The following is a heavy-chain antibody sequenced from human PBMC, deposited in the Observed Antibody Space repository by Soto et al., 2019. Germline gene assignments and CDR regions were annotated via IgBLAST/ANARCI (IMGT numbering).Heavy chain of an antibody. Sequence: GGSLRLSCISSGFTFRTYTMNWVRQAPGKGLEWVSGIRGFSPYTFYAESVRGRFAISRDNAKNSLYLQMNSLRAEGTAVYYCARDRGYDAHDYYYNAMDVWGQGTTVTVSS. CDR3: ARDRGYDAHDYYYNAMDV. CDR1: GFTFRTYT. CDR2: IRGFSPYT. J-gene: IGHJ6*02. V-gene: IGHV3-21*01. D-gene: IGHD2-15*01.